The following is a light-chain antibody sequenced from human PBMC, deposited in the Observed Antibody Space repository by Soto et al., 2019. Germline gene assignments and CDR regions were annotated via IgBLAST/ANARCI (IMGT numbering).Light chain of an antibody. CDR1: QSISNL. CDR3: QQGYNFPRA. CDR2: HAS. J-gene: IGKJ1*01. V-gene: IGKV1-5*01. Sequence: DIQMTQSPSTLPASVGDRVTITCRASQSISNLLAWYQQKPGTAPKLLIYHASTLESGVPSRFSGSGSGTDFTLTINSLQPEDFATYFCQQGYNFPRAFGQGTKVDIK.